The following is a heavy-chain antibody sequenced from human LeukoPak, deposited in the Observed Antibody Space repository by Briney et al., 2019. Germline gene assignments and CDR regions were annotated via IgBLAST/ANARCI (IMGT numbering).Heavy chain of an antibody. CDR1: GGSISSYY. D-gene: IGHD6-13*01. Sequence: SETLSLTCTVSGGSISSYYWSWIRQPPGKGLEWIGYIYYSGTNYNPSLKSRVTISVDTSKNQFSLKLNSVTAADTAVYYCARVGAAAGSFDIWGQGTMVTVSS. J-gene: IGHJ3*02. V-gene: IGHV4-59*01. CDR3: ARVGAAAGSFDI. CDR2: IYYSGT.